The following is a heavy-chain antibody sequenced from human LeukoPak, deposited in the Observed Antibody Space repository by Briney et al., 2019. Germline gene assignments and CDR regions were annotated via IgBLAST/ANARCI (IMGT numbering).Heavy chain of an antibody. Sequence: PSETLSLTCTVSGGSVSSSYYWGWIRPPPGKGLEWIGTIHYSGTTYFNPSVKRRVTISVDTSKSQFSLKLSSVTAADTAVYHCARHYDSSGYFGPLFDYWGQGTLVTVSS. CDR1: GGSVSSSYY. J-gene: IGHJ4*02. CDR2: IHYSGTT. V-gene: IGHV4-39*01. CDR3: ARHYDSSGYFGPLFDY. D-gene: IGHD3-22*01.